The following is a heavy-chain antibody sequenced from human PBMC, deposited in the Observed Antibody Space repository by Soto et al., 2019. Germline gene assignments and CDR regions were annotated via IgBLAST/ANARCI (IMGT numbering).Heavy chain of an antibody. D-gene: IGHD2-2*02. CDR3: ARQVTDVVVTAAINPADFYFIYGMDV. V-gene: IGHV4-39*01. CDR1: GGSISSSSYY. J-gene: IGHJ6*02. Sequence: PSETLSLTCTVSGGSISSSSYYWGWIRQPPGKGLEWIGSIYYSGSTYYNPSLKSRVTISVDTSNNQFSLKLSSVTAADTAVYYSARQVTDVVVTAAINPADFYFIYGMDVWGQGTPVTVSS. CDR2: IYYSGST.